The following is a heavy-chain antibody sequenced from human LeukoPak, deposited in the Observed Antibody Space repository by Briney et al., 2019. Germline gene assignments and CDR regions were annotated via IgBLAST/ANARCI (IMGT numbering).Heavy chain of an antibody. D-gene: IGHD6-13*01. CDR2: INHSGST. CDR1: GGSFSGYY. V-gene: IGHV4-34*01. J-gene: IGHJ4*02. CDR3: ARSRQQEFHIDY. Sequence: SETLSLTCAVYGGSFSGYYWSWIRQPPGKGLEWIGEINHSGSTNYNPSLKSRVTISVDTSKNQFSLKLSSVTAADTAVYYCARSRQQEFHIDYWGQGTLVTVSS.